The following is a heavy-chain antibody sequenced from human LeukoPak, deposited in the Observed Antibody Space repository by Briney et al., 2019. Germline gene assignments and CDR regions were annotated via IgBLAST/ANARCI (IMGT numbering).Heavy chain of an antibody. CDR3: ARAFGGDPGYYYYMDV. J-gene: IGHJ6*03. D-gene: IGHD3-10*01. CDR1: GYTFTSYG. V-gene: IGHV1-18*01. CDR2: IIAYTGYT. Sequence: GASVKVSCKASGYTFTSYGISWVRQAPGQGLEWMGWIIAYTGYTNYAQNFQGRVTTTTDTSTSTAYMELRSLRSDDTAVYYCARAFGGDPGYYYYMDVWGKGTTVTVSS.